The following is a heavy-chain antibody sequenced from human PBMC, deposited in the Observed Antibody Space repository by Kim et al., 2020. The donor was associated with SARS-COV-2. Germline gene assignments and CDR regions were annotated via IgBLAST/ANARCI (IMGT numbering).Heavy chain of an antibody. CDR3: ARPSSSHFDF. Sequence: GGSLRLSCAASGFIFRNFGMHWVRQAPGKGLEWVAFISNDGTITIYADSVQGRFTISRDYSENTLSLQMDSLSAGDTAVYYCARPSSSHFDFWGQGTLVT. D-gene: IGHD3-10*01. CDR2: ISNDGTIT. CDR1: GFIFRNFG. V-gene: IGHV3-33*01. J-gene: IGHJ4*02.